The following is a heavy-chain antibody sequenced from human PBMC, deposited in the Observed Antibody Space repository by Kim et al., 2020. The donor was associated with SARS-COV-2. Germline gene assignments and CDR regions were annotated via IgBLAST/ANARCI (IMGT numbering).Heavy chain of an antibody. CDR1: GGSVSSGSYY. Sequence: SETLSLTCTVSGGSVSSGSYYWSWIRQPPGKGLEWIGYIYYSGSTNYNPSLKSRVTISVDTSKNQFSLKLSSVTAADTAVYYCARGPLLLWFGEEDVNWFDPWGQGTLVTVSS. CDR3: ARGPLLLWFGEEDVNWFDP. J-gene: IGHJ5*02. D-gene: IGHD3-10*01. CDR2: IYYSGST. V-gene: IGHV4-61*01.